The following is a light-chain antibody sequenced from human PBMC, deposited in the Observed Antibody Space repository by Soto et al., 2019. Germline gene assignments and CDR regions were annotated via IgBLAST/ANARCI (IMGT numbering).Light chain of an antibody. CDR2: DAS. Sequence: EAVLTQSPGTLSLSPGERATLSCRASQSVISSYLAWYQQKPGQAPRLLIYDASTGATGIPDRFSGSGSGTDFTLTISRLEPEDFAIYYCQQYGTSPVTFGQGTKVEIK. J-gene: IGKJ1*01. V-gene: IGKV3-20*01. CDR3: QQYGTSPVT. CDR1: QSVISSY.